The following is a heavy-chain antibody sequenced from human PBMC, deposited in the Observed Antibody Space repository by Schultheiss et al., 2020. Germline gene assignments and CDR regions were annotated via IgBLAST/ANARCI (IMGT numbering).Heavy chain of an antibody. CDR1: GFTFSSYA. CDR2: ISYDGSNK. Sequence: GESLKISCAASGFTFSSYAMSWVRQAPGKGLEWVAVISYDGSNKYYADSVKGRFTISRDNSKNTLFLQMNSLRAEDTAVYYCARDLGYSSSLIDYWGQGTLVTVSS. D-gene: IGHD6-6*01. J-gene: IGHJ4*02. CDR3: ARDLGYSSSLIDY. V-gene: IGHV3-30-3*01.